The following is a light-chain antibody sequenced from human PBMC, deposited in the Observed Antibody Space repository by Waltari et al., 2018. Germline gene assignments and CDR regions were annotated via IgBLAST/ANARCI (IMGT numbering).Light chain of an antibody. J-gene: IGKJ5*01. CDR3: QQRKFWPPIT. Sequence: EVVLTQSPATLSLSPGERATLSCRASQSVSNYLAWYQQKPGQAPRLLIYDASNRATGIPARVSGSGSGTDFTLTISSLEPEDCAVYYCQQRKFWPPITIGQGTRLESK. CDR2: DAS. V-gene: IGKV3-11*01. CDR1: QSVSNY.